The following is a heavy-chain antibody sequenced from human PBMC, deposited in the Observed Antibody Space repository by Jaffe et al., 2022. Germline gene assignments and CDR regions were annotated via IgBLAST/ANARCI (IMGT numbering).Heavy chain of an antibody. CDR2: IYTSGST. V-gene: IGHV4-61*02. CDR3: ARVDTAMVPIFDY. CDR1: GGSISSGSYY. D-gene: IGHD5-18*01. J-gene: IGHJ4*02. Sequence: QVQLQESGPGLVKPSQTLSLTCTVSGGSISSGSYYWSWIRQPAGKGLEWIGRIYTSGSTNYNPSLKSRVTISVDTSKNQFSLKLSSVTAADTAVYYCARVDTAMVPIFDYWGQGTLVTVSS.